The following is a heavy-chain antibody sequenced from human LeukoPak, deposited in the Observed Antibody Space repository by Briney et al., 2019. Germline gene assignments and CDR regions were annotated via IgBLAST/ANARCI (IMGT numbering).Heavy chain of an antibody. V-gene: IGHV4-59*01. J-gene: IGHJ4*02. Sequence: PSETLSLTCTVSGGSISSYYWSWTRQPPGKGLEWIGYIYYSGSTNYNPSLKSRVTISVDTSKNQFSLKLSSVTAADTAVYYCARSRWLQFDLFDYWGQGTLVTVSS. CDR1: GGSISSYY. CDR3: ARSRWLQFDLFDY. D-gene: IGHD5-24*01. CDR2: IYYSGST.